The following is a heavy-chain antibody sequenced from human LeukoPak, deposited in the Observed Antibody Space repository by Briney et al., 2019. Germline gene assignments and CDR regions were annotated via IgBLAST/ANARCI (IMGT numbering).Heavy chain of an antibody. D-gene: IGHD3-9*01. CDR1: GGSISRSNW. Sequence: PSETLSLTCTVSGGSISRSNWWSWVRQPPGKGLEWIGEIHDTGSTNYNPPLKSRVTMSLDKSKNQFSLNLNSVTAADTAAYYCATYYDILSGYTFDYWGQGTLVAVSS. J-gene: IGHJ4*02. CDR2: IHDTGST. V-gene: IGHV4-4*02. CDR3: ATYYDILSGYTFDY.